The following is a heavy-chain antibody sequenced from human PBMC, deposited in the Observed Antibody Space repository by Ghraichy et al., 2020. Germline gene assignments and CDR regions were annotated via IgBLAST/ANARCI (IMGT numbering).Heavy chain of an antibody. D-gene: IGHD5-18*01. CDR2: INHSGST. J-gene: IGHJ6*02. Sequence: SETLSLTCAVYGGSFSGYYWSWIRQPPGKGLEWIGEINHSGSTNYNPSLKSRVTISVDTSKNQFSLKLSSVTAADTAVYYCARDTAMVLDGMDVWGQGTTVTVSS. CDR1: GGSFSGYY. V-gene: IGHV4-34*01. CDR3: ARDTAMVLDGMDV.